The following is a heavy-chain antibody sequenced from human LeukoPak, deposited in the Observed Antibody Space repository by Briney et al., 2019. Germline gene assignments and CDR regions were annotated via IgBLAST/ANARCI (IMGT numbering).Heavy chain of an antibody. CDR2: INHRGST. CDR1: GGSFSGYY. V-gene: IGHV4-34*01. D-gene: IGHD6-13*01. Sequence: PSETLSLTCAVYGGSFSGYYWSWIRQPPGKGLEWIGEINHRGSTNHNPSLKSRVTISVDTSNNQFSLKLTSVTAADTSMYYCVTSYGSSWLRFDYWGQGTLVTVSS. CDR3: VTSYGSSWLRFDY. J-gene: IGHJ4*02.